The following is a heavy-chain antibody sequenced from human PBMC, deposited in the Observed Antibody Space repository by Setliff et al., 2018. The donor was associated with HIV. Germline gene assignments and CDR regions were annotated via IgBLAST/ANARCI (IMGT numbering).Heavy chain of an antibody. CDR1: GGSFSGHY. CDR2: INHRGST. V-gene: IGHV4-34*01. J-gene: IGHJ4*02. D-gene: IGHD3-10*01. CDR3: ARQRGLRGYYGSNSLYYFDS. Sequence: SETLSLTCAVYGGSFSGHYWSWIRQPPGKGLEWIGEINHRGSTNCNPSLKSRVSISVDSSKNQFSLKLSSVTAADTAVYYCARQRGLRGYYGSNSLYYFDSWGQGTLVTVSS.